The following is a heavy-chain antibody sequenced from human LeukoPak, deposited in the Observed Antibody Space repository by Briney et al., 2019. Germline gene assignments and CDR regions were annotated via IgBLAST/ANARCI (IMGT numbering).Heavy chain of an antibody. CDR2: MSYDGSVK. J-gene: IGHJ4*02. V-gene: IGHV3-30*14. Sequence: GGSLRLSCAASGFTFSSYAMHWVRQAPGKGLEWVAVMSYDGSVKYYADSVKGRFTFSRDNSKNTLYLQMNSLRAEDTAVYYCARQPRYSGYATFDYWGQGTLVTVSS. CDR1: GFTFSSYA. D-gene: IGHD5-12*01. CDR3: ARQPRYSGYATFDY.